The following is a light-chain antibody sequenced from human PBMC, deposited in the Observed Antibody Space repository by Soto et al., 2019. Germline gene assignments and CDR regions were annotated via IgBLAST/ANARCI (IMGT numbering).Light chain of an antibody. Sequence: DVVMTQSPDSLAVSLGERATLSCKSGQSVLYTPNNKNYLAWYQQKPGQPPKLLIYWASTRESGVPDRFSGSGSGTDFTLTISSLQAEDVAVYYCQQYYSAPWTFGQGTKVEIK. CDR3: QQYYSAPWT. J-gene: IGKJ1*01. V-gene: IGKV4-1*01. CDR1: QSVLYTPNNKNY. CDR2: WAS.